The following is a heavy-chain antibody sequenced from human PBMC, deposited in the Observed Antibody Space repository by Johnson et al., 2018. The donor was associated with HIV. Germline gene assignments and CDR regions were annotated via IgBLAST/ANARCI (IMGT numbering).Heavy chain of an antibody. CDR3: AREGVWVKAFDI. CDR1: GFTVSSNY. CDR2: IYNDGNT. V-gene: IGHV3-53*01. D-gene: IGHD1-26*01. J-gene: IGHJ3*02. Sequence: EVQLVESGGGLIQPGGSLRLSCAASGFTVSSNYMSWVRQAPGKGLEWVSVIYNDGNTYYADSVKGRFTISRDNSKNTLYLQMNSLRAEDTGVYYWAREGVWVKAFDIWGQGTMVTVSS.